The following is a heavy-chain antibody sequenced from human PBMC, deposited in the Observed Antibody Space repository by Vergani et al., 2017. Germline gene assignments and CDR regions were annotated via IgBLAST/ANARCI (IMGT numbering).Heavy chain of an antibody. Sequence: LEESGGGSVKPGGSLRLSCAASGFKFSDHYMSWIRQAPGKGLEWVSHISPGASTVSYTDSVTGRFTVSRDNDNNSLTLGMTTLRVEDTAVYYCATKSCGTPGCQIGYFREWGQGTLVTVSS. CDR2: ISPGASTV. CDR1: GFKFSDHY. J-gene: IGHJ1*01. V-gene: IGHV3-11*04. D-gene: IGHD1-1*01. CDR3: ATKSCGTPGCQIGYFRE.